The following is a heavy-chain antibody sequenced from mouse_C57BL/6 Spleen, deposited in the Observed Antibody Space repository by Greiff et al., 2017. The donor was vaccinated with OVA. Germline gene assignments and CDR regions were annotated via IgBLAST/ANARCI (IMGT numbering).Heavy chain of an antibody. CDR1: GFTFSSYA. Sequence: EVKLVESGGGLVKPGGSLKLSCAASGFTFSSYAMSWVRQTPEKRLEWVATISDGGSYTYYPDNVKGRFTISRDNAKNNLYLQMSHLKSEDTAMYYCARSDDWYFDVWGTGTTVTVSS. V-gene: IGHV5-4*03. J-gene: IGHJ1*03. CDR3: ARSDDWYFDV. CDR2: ISDGGSYT.